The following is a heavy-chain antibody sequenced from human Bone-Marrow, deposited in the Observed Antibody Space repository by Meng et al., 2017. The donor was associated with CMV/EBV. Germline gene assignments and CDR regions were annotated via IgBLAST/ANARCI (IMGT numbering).Heavy chain of an antibody. CDR1: GGSISSSSYY. Sequence: GSLRLSCTVSGGSISSSSYYWGWIRQPPGKGLEWIGSIYYSGSTYYNPSLKSRVTISVDTSKNQFSLKLSSVTAADTAVYYFVKHTIFGVVGPHYFNYWGQGALVTVSS. V-gene: IGHV4-39*01. D-gene: IGHD3-3*01. CDR3: VKHTIFGVVGPHYFNY. CDR2: IYYSGST. J-gene: IGHJ4*02.